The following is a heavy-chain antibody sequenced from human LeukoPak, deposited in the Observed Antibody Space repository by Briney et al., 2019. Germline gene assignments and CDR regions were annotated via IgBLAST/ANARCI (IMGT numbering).Heavy chain of an antibody. V-gene: IGHV4-34*01. CDR3: ATSNWNDEVY. J-gene: IGHJ4*02. CDR1: GGSFSGYY. Sequence: SETLSLTCAVYGGSFSGYYWSWIRQPPGKGLEWIGEINHSGSTNYNPSLKSRVTISVDTSKNQFSLKLSSVTAADTAVYYCATSNWNDEVYWGQGTLVTVSS. D-gene: IGHD1-1*01. CDR2: INHSGST.